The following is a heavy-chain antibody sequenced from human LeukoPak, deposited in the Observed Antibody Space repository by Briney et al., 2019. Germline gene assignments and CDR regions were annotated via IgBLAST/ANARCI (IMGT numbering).Heavy chain of an antibody. J-gene: IGHJ5*02. CDR3: ARELRFLEWLPYARWFDP. CDR2: IYYSGST. Sequence: SQTLSLTCTVSGGSISSGDYYWSWIRQPPGKGLEWIGYIYYSGSTYYNPSLKSRVTISVDTSKNQFSLKLSSVTAADTAVYYCARELRFLEWLPYARWFDPWGQGTLVTVSS. V-gene: IGHV4-30-4*08. CDR1: GGSISSGDYY. D-gene: IGHD3-3*01.